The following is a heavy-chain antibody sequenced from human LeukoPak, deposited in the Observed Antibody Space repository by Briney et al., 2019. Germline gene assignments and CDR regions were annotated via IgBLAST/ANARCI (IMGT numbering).Heavy chain of an antibody. D-gene: IGHD6-13*01. V-gene: IGHV3-21*01. Sequence: GGSLRLSCAASGFTFSSYSMNWVRQAPGKGLEWVSSISSSSSYIYYADSVKGRFTISRDNAKSSLYLQMNSLRAEDTAVYYCARSFLSIAAAATDYWGRGTLVTVSS. J-gene: IGHJ4*02. CDR1: GFTFSSYS. CDR3: ARSFLSIAAAATDY. CDR2: ISSSSSYI.